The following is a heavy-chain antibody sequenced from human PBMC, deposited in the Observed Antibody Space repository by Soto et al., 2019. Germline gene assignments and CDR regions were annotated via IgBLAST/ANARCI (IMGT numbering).Heavy chain of an antibody. J-gene: IGHJ4*02. D-gene: IGHD3-10*01. CDR2: IYYSGST. Sequence: SETLSLTCTVSGGSISSGGYYWSWIRQHPGKGLEWIGYIYYSGSTYYNPSLKSRVTISVDTSKNQFSLKLSSVTAADTAVYYCARGLLWFGESLGSLFDYWGQGTLVTVSS. V-gene: IGHV4-31*03. CDR3: ARGLLWFGESLGSLFDY. CDR1: GGSISSGGYY.